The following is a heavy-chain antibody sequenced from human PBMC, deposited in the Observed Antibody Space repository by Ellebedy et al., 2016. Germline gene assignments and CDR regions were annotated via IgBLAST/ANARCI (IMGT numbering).Heavy chain of an antibody. J-gene: IGHJ4*02. CDR1: GYSISSGYW. D-gene: IGHD6-13*01. CDR3: AGDGNTNNWYFD. CDR2: IYHSGNT. Sequence: SETLSLTCTVSGYSISSGYWWGWIRQSPRKGLEWIASIYHSGNTYYNPSLKSRVTISMDTSKNRFSLKLTSVTAADTAVYYCAGDGNTNNWYFDWGQGTLVTVSS. V-gene: IGHV4-38-2*02.